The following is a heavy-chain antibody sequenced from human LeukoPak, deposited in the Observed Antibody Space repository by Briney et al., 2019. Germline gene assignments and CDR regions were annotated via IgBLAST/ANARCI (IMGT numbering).Heavy chain of an antibody. Sequence: GGSLRLSCAASGFTFSNYGMSWVRQAPGKGLEWVSAISDSGGFTYYADSVKGRFTISRDNSKNTLYLQMNSLRAEDTAVYYCATPYSGSYLWGQGTLVTVSS. J-gene: IGHJ5*02. CDR3: ATPYSGSYL. D-gene: IGHD1-26*01. CDR2: ISDSGGFT. CDR1: GFTFSNYG. V-gene: IGHV3-23*01.